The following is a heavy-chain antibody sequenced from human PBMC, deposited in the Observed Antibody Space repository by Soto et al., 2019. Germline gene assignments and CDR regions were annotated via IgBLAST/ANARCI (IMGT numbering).Heavy chain of an antibody. CDR3: ARGGWVVTGMPGGPQRWFDP. D-gene: IGHD1-20*01. J-gene: IGHJ5*02. CDR1: GGSINSYY. V-gene: IGHV4-59*01. Sequence: QVQLQESGPGLVKPSETLSLTCTVSGGSINSYYWNWIRQPPGKGLEWIGYIYYSGSTNYNPSLTSRVSLAIDTSKAQFSLKLSSVTAADTAVDYCARGGWVVTGMPGGPQRWFDPWGQGTLVTVSS. CDR2: IYYSGST.